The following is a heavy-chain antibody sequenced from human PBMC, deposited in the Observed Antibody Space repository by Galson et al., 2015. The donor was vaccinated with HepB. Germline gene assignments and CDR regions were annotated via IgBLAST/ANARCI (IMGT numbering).Heavy chain of an antibody. D-gene: IGHD6-13*01. CDR1: GFTFSSYA. Sequence: SLRLSCAASGFTFSSYAMHWVRQAPGKGLEWVAVISYDGSNKYYADSVKGRFTISRDNSKNTLYLQMNSLRAEDTAVYYCARDKVQGGSSKDARAFRDVWGQGTTVTVSS. CDR3: ARDKVQGGSSKDARAFRDV. J-gene: IGHJ6*02. V-gene: IGHV3-30-3*01. CDR2: ISYDGSNK.